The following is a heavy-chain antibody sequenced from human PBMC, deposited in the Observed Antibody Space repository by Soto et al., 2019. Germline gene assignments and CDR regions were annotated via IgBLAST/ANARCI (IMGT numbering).Heavy chain of an antibody. D-gene: IGHD2-21*02. CDR1: GFTFSSYG. J-gene: IGHJ4*02. CDR3: AKDQDMTFDY. V-gene: IGHV3-30*18. CDR2: ISYDGSNK. Sequence: GGSLRLSXAASGFTFSSYGMHWVRQAPGKGLEWVAVISYDGSNKYYADSVKGRFTISRDNSKNTLYLQMNSLRAEDTAVYYCAKDQDMTFDYWGQGTLVTVSS.